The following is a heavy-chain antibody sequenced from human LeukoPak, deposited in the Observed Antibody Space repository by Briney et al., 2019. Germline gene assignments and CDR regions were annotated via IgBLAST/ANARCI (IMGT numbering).Heavy chain of an antibody. J-gene: IGHJ6*03. CDR1: GGSISSSNW. V-gene: IGHV4-4*02. CDR2: IYHSGST. CDR3: ARRWDYYYYYMDV. D-gene: IGHD1-26*01. Sequence: SETLSLTCAVSGGSISSSNWWSWVRQPPGKGLEWIGEIYHSGSTNYNPSLKSRVTISVDKSKNQFSLKLSSVTAADTAVYYCARRWDYYYYYMDVWGKGTTVTVSS.